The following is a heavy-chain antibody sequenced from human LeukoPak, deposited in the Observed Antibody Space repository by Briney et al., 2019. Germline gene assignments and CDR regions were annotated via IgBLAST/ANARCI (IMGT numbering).Heavy chain of an antibody. Sequence: SETLCLSCTVSGASINTYYWSWFRQPAGKGLEWIGRIHASGGAYYNPSLKSRVSMSIDMSKNQISLRLNSVTAADTAVLYCARDIGSRIWGKGTTVIVSS. CDR2: IHASGGA. CDR3: ARDIGSRI. CDR1: GASINTYY. D-gene: IGHD1-26*01. J-gene: IGHJ6*04. V-gene: IGHV4-4*07.